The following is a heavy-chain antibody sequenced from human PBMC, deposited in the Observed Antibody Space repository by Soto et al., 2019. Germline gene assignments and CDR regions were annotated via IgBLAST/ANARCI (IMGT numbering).Heavy chain of an antibody. CDR3: AQTRAAAGAYYSPGMDA. CDR2: IDWDGDK. Sequence: PGPRLVNPTQTLTLTCTFAGFSLSTSGMCVSWIRQPPGRALEWLALIDWDGDKYYSTSLKPRLTSSKDTSKTQVVLRMTNMDPVDTATYYRAQTRAAAGAYYSPGMDARGQGTTGNV. D-gene: IGHD6-13*01. V-gene: IGHV2-70*01. CDR1: GFSLSTSGMC. J-gene: IGHJ6*02.